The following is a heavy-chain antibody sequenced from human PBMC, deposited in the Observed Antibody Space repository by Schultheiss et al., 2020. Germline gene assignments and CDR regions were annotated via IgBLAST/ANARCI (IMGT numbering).Heavy chain of an antibody. D-gene: IGHD3-3*01. Sequence: SVKVSCKASGGTFSSYAISWVRQAPGQGLEWMGGIIPIFGTANYAQKFQGRVTITADESTSTAYMELSSLRSEDTAVYYCARERGIGITIFGVPSYYYGMDVWGKGTTVNVAS. V-gene: IGHV1-69*13. CDR1: GGTFSSYA. CDR2: IIPIFGTA. CDR3: ARERGIGITIFGVPSYYYGMDV. J-gene: IGHJ6*04.